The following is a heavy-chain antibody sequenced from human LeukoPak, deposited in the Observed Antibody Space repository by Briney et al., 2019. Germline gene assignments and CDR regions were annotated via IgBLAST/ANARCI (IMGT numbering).Heavy chain of an antibody. CDR3: ARAGIAAEDGMDV. D-gene: IGHD6-13*01. CDR1: GGSISSYY. CDR2: IYYSGST. V-gene: IGHV4-59*01. Sequence: SETLSLTCTVSGGSISSYYWSWIRQLPGKGLEWIGYIYYSGSTNYNPSLKSRVTVSVDTSKNQFSLKLSSVTAADTAVYYCARAGIAAEDGMDVWGQGTTVTVSS. J-gene: IGHJ6*02.